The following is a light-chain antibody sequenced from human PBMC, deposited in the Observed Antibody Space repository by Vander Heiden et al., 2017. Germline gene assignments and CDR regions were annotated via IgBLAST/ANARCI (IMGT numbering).Light chain of an antibody. Sequence: QSALTQPPSVSGSPGQSGTISCTGTSSDVGAYNLVSWYRQPPATAPQLVIYEVNNRPSGVPHRFSGSKSGNTASLTISGLQAEDKADYYCSSYTASSTVVFGGGTKLTVL. CDR2: EVN. CDR3: SSYTASSTVV. CDR1: SSDVGAYNL. V-gene: IGLV2-18*02. J-gene: IGLJ2*01.